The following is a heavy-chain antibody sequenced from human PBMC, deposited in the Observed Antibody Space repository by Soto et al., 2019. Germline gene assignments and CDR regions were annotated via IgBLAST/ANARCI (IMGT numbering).Heavy chain of an antibody. D-gene: IGHD5-18*01. V-gene: IGHV2-5*02. CDR2: IYWDDDK. Sequence: QITLKESGPTLVKPTQTLTLTCTFSGFSLSTSGVGVGWIRQPPGKALEWLGIIYWDDDKRYRPSLKSRLTTTKDTSKNQLVLTMTNMDPVDTATYYCAHLPWKQLWPRAPVVYWGQGTPVTVSS. CDR3: AHLPWKQLWPRAPVVY. J-gene: IGHJ4*02. CDR1: GFSLSTSGVG.